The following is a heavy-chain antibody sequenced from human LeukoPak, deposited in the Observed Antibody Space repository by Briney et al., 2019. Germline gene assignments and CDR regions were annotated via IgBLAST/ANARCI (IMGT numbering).Heavy chain of an antibody. CDR2: FYDSGRT. J-gene: IGHJ6*02. V-gene: IGHV4-59*07. CDR3: AKGGSTNLYYGDV. Sequence: SDTLSLTCSLSGGPMTNLYWTWIRQPPGKGLEWIGDFYDSGRTRYNTSLESRVTIPVETSKNQFSLKLGPVTAADTAVYYCAKGGSTNLYYGDVWGQGTTVSVSS. CDR1: GGPMTNLY. D-gene: IGHD2/OR15-2a*01.